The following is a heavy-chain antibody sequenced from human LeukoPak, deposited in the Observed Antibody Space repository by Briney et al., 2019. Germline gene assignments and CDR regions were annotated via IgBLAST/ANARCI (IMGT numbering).Heavy chain of an antibody. J-gene: IGHJ4*02. V-gene: IGHV4-31*03. CDR3: AREVGDSHFDY. CDR1: GGSISSGGYY. D-gene: IGHD3-3*01. Sequence: PSETLSLTCTVSGGSISSGGYYWSWIRQHPGKGLEWIGYIYYSGSTYYNPSLKSRLTISVDTSKNQFSLKLNSVTAADTAVYYCAREVGDSHFDYWGQGTLVTVSS. CDR2: IYYSGST.